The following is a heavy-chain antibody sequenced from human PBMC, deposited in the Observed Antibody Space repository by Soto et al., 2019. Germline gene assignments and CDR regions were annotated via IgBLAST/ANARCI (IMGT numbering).Heavy chain of an antibody. J-gene: IGHJ3*02. CDR2: INPNSGGT. D-gene: IGHD3-22*01. CDR3: ASWDLSSGYYSVAAFDI. V-gene: IGHV1-2*02. CDR1: GYTFTGYY. Sequence: PSVKVSCKASGYTFTGYYMHWVRQAPGQGLEWMGWINPNSGGTNYAQKFQGRVTMTRDTSISTAYMELSRLRSDDTAVYYCASWDLSSGYYSVAAFDIWGQGTMVTVSS.